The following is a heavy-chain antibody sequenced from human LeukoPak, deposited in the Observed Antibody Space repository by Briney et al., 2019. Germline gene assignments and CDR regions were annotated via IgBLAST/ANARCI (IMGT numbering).Heavy chain of an antibody. J-gene: IGHJ5*02. CDR3: TLVIRIGWFDP. CDR2: IYHSGST. D-gene: IGHD3-22*01. V-gene: IGHV4-30-2*01. CDR1: GGSISSGGYS. Sequence: PSQTLSLTCAVSGGSISSGGYSWSWIRQPPGKGLEWIGYIYHSGSTYYNPSLKSRVTLSVDRSKNQFSLKLSSVTAADTAVYYCTLVIRIGWFDPWGQGTLVTVSS.